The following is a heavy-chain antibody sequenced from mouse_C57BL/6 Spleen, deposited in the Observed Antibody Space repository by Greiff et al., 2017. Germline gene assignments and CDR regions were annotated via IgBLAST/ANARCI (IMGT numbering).Heavy chain of an antibody. CDR2: IHPNSGST. Sequence: VQLQQPGAELVKPGASVKLSCKASGYTFTSYWMHWVKQRPGQGLEWIGMIHPNSGSTNYNEKFKSKATLTVDKSSSTAYMQISSLTSEDSAVYYWAQVELSWFAYWGQGTLVTVSA. V-gene: IGHV1-64*01. J-gene: IGHJ3*01. CDR1: GYTFTSYW. CDR3: AQVELSWFAY.